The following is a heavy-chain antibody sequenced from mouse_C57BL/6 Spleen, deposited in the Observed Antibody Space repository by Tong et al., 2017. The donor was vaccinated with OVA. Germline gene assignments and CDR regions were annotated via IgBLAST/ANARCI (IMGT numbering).Heavy chain of an antibody. J-gene: IGHJ2*01. CDR3: ARSGGPFDY. D-gene: IGHD3-1*01. CDR1: GYTFTNYW. Sequence: LQLQESGAELVRPGTSAKISCKASGYTFTNYWLGWVKQRPGHGLEWIGDIYPGGGYTNYNEKFKGKATLTADTSSSTAYMQLSSLTSEDSAVYFCARSGGPFDYWGQGTTLTVSS. CDR2: IYPGGGYT. V-gene: IGHV1-63*02.